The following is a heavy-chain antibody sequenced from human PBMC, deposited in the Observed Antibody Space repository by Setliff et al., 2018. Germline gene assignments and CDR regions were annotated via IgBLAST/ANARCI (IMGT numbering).Heavy chain of an antibody. CDR2: IYYSGST. J-gene: IGHJ4*02. Sequence: NPSETLSLTCTVSGYSICSGYYWGWIRQPPGKGLEWIGCIYYSGSTYYNPSLKSRVTISLDTSKNQFSLKLTSVTAADTAVYYCASGLNWLSSTEFDYWGQGTLVTVSS. V-gene: IGHV4-38-2*02. D-gene: IGHD1-20*01. CDR3: ASGLNWLSSTEFDY. CDR1: GYSICSGYY.